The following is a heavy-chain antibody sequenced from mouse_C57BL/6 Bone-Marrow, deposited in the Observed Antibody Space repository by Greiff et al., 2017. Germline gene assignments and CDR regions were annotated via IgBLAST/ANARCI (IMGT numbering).Heavy chain of an antibody. D-gene: IGHD2-4*01. Sequence: QVQLQQSGAELVKPGASVKLSCKASGYTFTSYWMHWVKQRPGQGLEWIGMIHPNSGSTNYNEKFKSKATLTVDKSSSTAYMQLSSLNSEDSAVYYCARKGGYDYDGVAYWGQGTLVTVSA. CDR1: GYTFTSYW. J-gene: IGHJ3*01. V-gene: IGHV1-64*01. CDR2: IHPNSGST. CDR3: ARKGGYDYDGVAY.